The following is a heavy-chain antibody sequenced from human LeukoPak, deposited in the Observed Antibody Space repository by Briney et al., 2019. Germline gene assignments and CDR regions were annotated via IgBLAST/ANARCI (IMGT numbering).Heavy chain of an antibody. V-gene: IGHV1-18*01. CDR1: GYTFTSYS. D-gene: IGHD2-2*01. Sequence: GASVKVSPKASGYTFTSYSTSTVPQAPGQGLEWMGWISAYNGNTNYAQKLQGRVTMTTDTSTSTAYMELRSRRSDDTAVYYCARAPSDIVVVPAAMEGNWFDPWGQGTLVTVSS. CDR2: ISAYNGNT. CDR3: ARAPSDIVVVPAAMEGNWFDP. J-gene: IGHJ5*02.